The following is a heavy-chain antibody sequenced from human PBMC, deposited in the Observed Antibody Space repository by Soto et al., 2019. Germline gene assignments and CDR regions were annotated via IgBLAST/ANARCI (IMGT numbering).Heavy chain of an antibody. CDR2: IIPILDIA. CDR1: GGNFNTYT. J-gene: IGHJ4*02. CDR3: ARSLGLCTGSGCRDY. D-gene: IGHD2-8*02. Sequence: QVQLLQSGTEVKKPGSSAKVSCRASGGNFNTYTISWVRPAPGQGLEWLGRIIPILDIASYAQKFQGRVNITADKSTNTVYMELSSLRSEDTAVYFCARSLGLCTGSGCRDYWGQGTLVSVSP. V-gene: IGHV1-69*02.